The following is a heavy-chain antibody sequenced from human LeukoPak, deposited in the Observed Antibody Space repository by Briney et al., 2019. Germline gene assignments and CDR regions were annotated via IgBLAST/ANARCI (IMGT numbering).Heavy chain of an antibody. J-gene: IGHJ4*02. CDR1: GFMFNSYT. D-gene: IGHD1-20*01. CDR3: ARDHNWVFDY. CDR2: IGGGETT. Sequence: GGFLRLSCAASGFMFNSYTMNWVRQAPGKGLEWISYIGGGETTSYADSVKGRFTISRDDAKNSLYLQMNSLRAEDTAVYYCARDHNWVFDYWGQGILVTVSS. V-gene: IGHV3-48*04.